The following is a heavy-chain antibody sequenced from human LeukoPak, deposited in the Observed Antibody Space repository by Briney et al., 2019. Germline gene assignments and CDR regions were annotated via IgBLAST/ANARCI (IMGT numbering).Heavy chain of an antibody. J-gene: IGHJ4*02. V-gene: IGHV2-5*01. CDR1: GFSLSTSGVG. D-gene: IGHD1-26*01. CDR2: IYSNDDK. CDR3: AHSVIVVGTLGYFDY. Sequence: SGPTLVNPTQTLTLTCSFSGFSLSTSGVGVGWIRQPPGKALEWLALIYSNDDKRYSPSLKSRLTITKDTSKNQVVLTMTNMDPVDTATYCCAHSVIVVGTLGYFDYWGQGTLVTVSS.